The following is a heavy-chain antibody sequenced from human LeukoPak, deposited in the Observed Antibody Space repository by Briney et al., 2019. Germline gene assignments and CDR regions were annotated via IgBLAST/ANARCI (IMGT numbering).Heavy chain of an antibody. D-gene: IGHD3-22*01. CDR3: AERGYYYDSSGYCFDY. Sequence: GGSLRLSCAASGFTFSSYAMSWVRQAPGKGLEWVSGISGSGGSTYYANSVKGRFTISRDNSKNTLDLQMNSLRGEDTAVYYCAERGYYYDSSGYCFDYWGQGTLVTVSS. V-gene: IGHV3-23*01. CDR1: GFTFSSYA. CDR2: ISGSGGST. J-gene: IGHJ4*02.